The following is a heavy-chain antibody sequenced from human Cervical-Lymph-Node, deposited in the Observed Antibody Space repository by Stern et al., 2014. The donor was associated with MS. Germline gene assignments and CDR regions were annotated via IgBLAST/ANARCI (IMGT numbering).Heavy chain of an antibody. CDR1: GFSFSRYA. D-gene: IGHD6-13*01. V-gene: IGHV3-33*01. CDR3: ASAYSSSHYYFDY. CDR2: IWYDGSNP. J-gene: IGHJ4*02. Sequence: QVQLVESGGGVVQPGRSLRLSCAASGFSFSRYAMHWVRQAPGKGLELAALIWYDGSNPYYADSVTGRYTISRDNFKNTLYLQMNSLRAEDTAVYYCASAYSSSHYYFDYWGQGTLVTVSS.